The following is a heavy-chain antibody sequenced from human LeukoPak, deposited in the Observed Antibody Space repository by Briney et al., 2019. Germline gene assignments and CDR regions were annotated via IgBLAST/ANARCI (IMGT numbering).Heavy chain of an antibody. V-gene: IGHV3-7*01. Sequence: GGSLRLSCAASGFTFSSYWMSRVRQAPGKGLEWVANIKQDGSEKYYVDSVKGRFTISRDNAKNSLYLQMNSLRAEDTAVYYCARLQKTYYYDSSVYFDYWGQGTLVTVSS. CDR2: IKQDGSEK. CDR1: GFTFSSYW. D-gene: IGHD3-22*01. J-gene: IGHJ4*02. CDR3: ARLQKTYYYDSSVYFDY.